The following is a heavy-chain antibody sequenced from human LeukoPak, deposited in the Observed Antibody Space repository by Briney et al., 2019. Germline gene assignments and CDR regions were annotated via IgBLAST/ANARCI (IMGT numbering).Heavy chain of an antibody. CDR3: ARGVAVRRFDP. V-gene: IGHV4-61*01. J-gene: IGHJ5*02. D-gene: IGHD3-22*01. CDR1: GGSVSSGSYY. Sequence: SETLSLTCTVSGGSVSSGSYYWSWIRQPPGKGLEWIGYIYYSGSTNYNPSLKSRVTISVDTSKNQFSLKLSSVTAADTAVYYCARGVAVRRFDPWGQGTLVTVSS. CDR2: IYYSGST.